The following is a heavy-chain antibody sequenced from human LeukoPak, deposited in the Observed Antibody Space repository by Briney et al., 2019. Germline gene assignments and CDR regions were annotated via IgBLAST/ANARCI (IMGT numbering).Heavy chain of an antibody. D-gene: IGHD1-7*01. CDR1: GLTFRTTW. CDR3: ATARNFRFEY. V-gene: IGHV3-74*01. Sequence: GGSLRLSCATSGLTFRTTWMHWVRHAPGKGLMWVSRMNGEGTTIDYADSVKGRFTVSRDYAKNTLFLQMNNLRTEDTALYFCATARNFRFEYWGQGSLVIVSA. J-gene: IGHJ4*02. CDR2: MNGEGTTI.